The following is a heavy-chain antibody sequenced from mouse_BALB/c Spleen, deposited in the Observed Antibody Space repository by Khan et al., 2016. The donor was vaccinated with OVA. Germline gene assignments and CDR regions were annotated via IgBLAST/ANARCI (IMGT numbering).Heavy chain of an antibody. CDR2: ICSAGST. V-gene: IGHV2-2*02. J-gene: IGHJ3*01. Sequence: QVQLKQSGPGLVQPSQSLSITCTVSGFSLTNYSVHWVRQSPGKGLEWMGVICSAGSTDYNAAFISRLATRKDNSRSQAVCKMNSLQPNDTAIYFCARRGYDYGRGALFDYWGQGTLVTVSA. CDR1: GFSLTNYS. D-gene: IGHD1-1*01. CDR3: ARRGYDYGRGALFDY.